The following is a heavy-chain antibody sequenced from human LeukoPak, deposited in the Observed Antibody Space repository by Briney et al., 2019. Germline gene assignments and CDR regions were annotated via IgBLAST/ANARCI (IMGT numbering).Heavy chain of an antibody. J-gene: IGHJ1*01. Sequence: GGSLRLSCAASGFTFSSHGMSWVRQAPGKGLEWVSGISASGGRIYYADSVKGRFTISRDNSKNTLYLQMNSLRAEDTAVYYCAKGTIGGSYVRYFQHWGQGTLVTVSS. CDR3: AKGTIGGSYVRYFQH. D-gene: IGHD1-26*01. V-gene: IGHV3-23*01. CDR2: ISASGGRI. CDR1: GFTFSSHG.